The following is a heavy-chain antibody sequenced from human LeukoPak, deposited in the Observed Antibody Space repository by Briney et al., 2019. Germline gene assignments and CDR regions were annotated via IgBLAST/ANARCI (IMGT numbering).Heavy chain of an antibody. V-gene: IGHV4-61*05. CDR3: ARLRYRTQIKNYYGMDV. CDR1: GGSISSSSYY. CDR2: IYYSGST. Sequence: SETLSLTCTVSGGSISSSSYYWSWIRQPPGKGLEWIGYIYYSGSTNYNPSLKSRVTISVDTSKNQFSLKLSSVTAADMAVYYCARLRYRTQIKNYYGMDVWGQGTTVTVSS. J-gene: IGHJ6*02. D-gene: IGHD6-13*01.